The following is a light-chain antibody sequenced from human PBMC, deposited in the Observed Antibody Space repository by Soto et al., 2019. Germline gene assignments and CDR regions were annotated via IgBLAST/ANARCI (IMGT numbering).Light chain of an antibody. CDR1: QGITNY. Sequence: DIQVTPAPSFPSASVGGRGPITLRASQGITNYLAWDQQKPGRAPKLLIYIASTLQSGVPSRFSGSYSGTEFTLTITSLQPEDFATYYCQQVNSYPITFGQGTRLEIK. V-gene: IGKV1-9*01. CDR2: IAS. CDR3: QQVNSYPIT. J-gene: IGKJ5*01.